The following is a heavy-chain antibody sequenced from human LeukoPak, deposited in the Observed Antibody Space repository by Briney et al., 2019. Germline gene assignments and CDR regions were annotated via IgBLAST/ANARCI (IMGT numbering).Heavy chain of an antibody. CDR3: ARETTVLTPGFDY. Sequence: ASVKVSCKASGYTFTSYAMNWVRQAPGQGLEWMGWINTNTGNPKYAQAFTGRFVFSLDTSVSTAYLHLYNLNAEDTAVYYCARETTVLTPGFDYWGQGTLVTVSS. CDR2: INTNTGNP. J-gene: IGHJ4*02. D-gene: IGHD4-23*01. CDR1: GYTFTSYA. V-gene: IGHV7-4-1*01.